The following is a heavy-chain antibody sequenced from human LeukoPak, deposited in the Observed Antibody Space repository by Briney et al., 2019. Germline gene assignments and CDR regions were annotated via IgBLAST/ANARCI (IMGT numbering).Heavy chain of an antibody. D-gene: IGHD1-26*01. J-gene: IGHJ3*02. CDR1: GGSIRSSNHY. V-gene: IGHV4-39*07. CDR2: IYYSGSI. Sequence: SETLSLTCAVSGGSIRSSNHYWGWIGQPPGKGLEWIGSIYYSGSIYYNPSLRSRVTISPDKSKNQFSLTLTSVTAADTAVYFCARAPLSGTYYTDAFDIWGQGTMVTVSS. CDR3: ARAPLSGTYYTDAFDI.